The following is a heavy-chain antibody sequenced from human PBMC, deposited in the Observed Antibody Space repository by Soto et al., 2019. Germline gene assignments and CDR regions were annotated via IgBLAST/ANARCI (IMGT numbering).Heavy chain of an antibody. D-gene: IGHD2-21*02. Sequence: EVQLLESGGGLVQPGGSLRLSCAASGFTFSSYAMSWVRQGPGKWLEWVSAISGSADNTYYADSVKGRFTISRDNSRNTLFLQMNSLRAEDTAVYYCARERMVVTAISNYYFDYWGQGTLVTVSS. CDR2: ISGSADNT. CDR3: ARERMVVTAISNYYFDY. V-gene: IGHV3-23*01. J-gene: IGHJ4*02. CDR1: GFTFSSYA.